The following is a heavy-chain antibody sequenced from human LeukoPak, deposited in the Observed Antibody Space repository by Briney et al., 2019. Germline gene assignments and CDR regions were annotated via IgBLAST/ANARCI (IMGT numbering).Heavy chain of an antibody. V-gene: IGHV4-39*01. CDR3: ARQRYGWELRYFDY. CDR1: GGSISSSSYY. CDR2: IYYSGST. D-gene: IGHD1-26*01. J-gene: IGHJ4*02. Sequence: SETLSLTCTVSGGSISSSSYYWGWIRQPPGKGLEWIGSIYYSGSTYYNPSLKSRVTISVDTSKNQFSLKLSSVTAADTAVYYCARQRYGWELRYFDYWGQGTLVTVSS.